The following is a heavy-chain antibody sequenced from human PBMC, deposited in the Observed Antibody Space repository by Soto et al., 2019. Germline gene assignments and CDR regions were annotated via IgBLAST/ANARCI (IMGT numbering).Heavy chain of an antibody. Sequence: GGSLRLSCAASGFTFSSYAMSWVRQAPGKGLEWVSAISGSGGSTYYADSVKGRFTISRDNSKNTLYLQMNSLRAEDTAVYYCAKDPEYCSSTSCYAVHYYGMDVWGQGTTVTVS. CDR2: ISGSGGST. D-gene: IGHD2-2*01. CDR3: AKDPEYCSSTSCYAVHYYGMDV. J-gene: IGHJ6*02. CDR1: GFTFSSYA. V-gene: IGHV3-23*01.